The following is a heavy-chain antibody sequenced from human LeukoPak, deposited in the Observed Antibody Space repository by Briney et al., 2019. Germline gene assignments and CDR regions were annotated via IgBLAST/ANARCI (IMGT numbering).Heavy chain of an antibody. J-gene: IGHJ4*02. CDR3: ARSGRGRYFDWLFHFDY. CDR1: GGSISSYY. D-gene: IGHD3-9*01. CDR2: IYYSGST. Sequence: SETLSLTCTVSGGSISSYYWSWIRQPPGKGLEWIGYIYYSGSTNYNPSLKSRVNISVDTSKNQFSLKRISVTAADTAVYYCARSGRGRYFDWLFHFDYWGQGTLVTVSS. V-gene: IGHV4-59*01.